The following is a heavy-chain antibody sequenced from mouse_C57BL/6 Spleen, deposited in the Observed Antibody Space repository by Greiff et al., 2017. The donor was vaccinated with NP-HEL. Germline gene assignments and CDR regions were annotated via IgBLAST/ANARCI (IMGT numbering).Heavy chain of an antibody. Sequence: QVQLQQSGAELARPGASVKMSCKASGYTFTSYTMHWVKQRPGQGLEWIGYINPSSGYTKYNQKFKDKATLTADKSSSTAYMQLSSLTSEDSAVYYCARRVSAPYAMDYWGQGTSVTVSS. CDR3: ARRVSAPYAMDY. J-gene: IGHJ4*01. CDR1: GYTFTSYT. V-gene: IGHV1-4*01. CDR2: INPSSGYT. D-gene: IGHD2-2*01.